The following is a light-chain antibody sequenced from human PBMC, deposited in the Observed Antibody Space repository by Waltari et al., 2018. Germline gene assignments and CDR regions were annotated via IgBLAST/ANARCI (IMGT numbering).Light chain of an antibody. CDR1: QSISSS. J-gene: IGKJ2*01. CDR2: VAS. CDR3: QQSYTTAFT. Sequence: IQMTQSPSSLPASVGDRVTITCRASQSISSSLNWYQQIPGEAPKLLIYVASTLRSGVPSRFSGSGSGTDFSLTISSLQPEDFATYYCQQSYTTAFTFGQGTKLEIK. V-gene: IGKV1-39*01.